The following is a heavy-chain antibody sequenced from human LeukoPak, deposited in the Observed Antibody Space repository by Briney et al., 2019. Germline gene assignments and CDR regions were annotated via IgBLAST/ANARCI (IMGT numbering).Heavy chain of an antibody. Sequence: GGSLRLSCAASGSTFSNYAMSWVRQAPGKGLEWVSSIDASGGATYYADSVKGRFTISRDNSKNTFYLQMNSLRAEDTAVYSCAKGSGSGWYGWFAPWGQGTLVTVSS. CDR2: IDASGGAT. D-gene: IGHD6-19*01. CDR1: GSTFSNYA. J-gene: IGHJ5*02. V-gene: IGHV3-23*01. CDR3: AKGSGSGWYGWFAP.